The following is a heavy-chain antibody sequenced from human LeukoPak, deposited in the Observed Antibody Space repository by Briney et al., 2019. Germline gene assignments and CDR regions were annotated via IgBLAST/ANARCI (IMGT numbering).Heavy chain of an antibody. CDR1: GFTFSGYG. J-gene: IGHJ4*02. Sequence: GRSLRLSCAASGFTFSGYGMHWVRQAPGKGLEWVAAISYDGSDKYYAGSVKGRFTISRDNAKNSLYLQMNSLRAEDTAVYYCAKADSSGWNYFDYWGQGTLVTVSS. V-gene: IGHV3-30*18. CDR2: ISYDGSDK. D-gene: IGHD6-19*01. CDR3: AKADSSGWNYFDY.